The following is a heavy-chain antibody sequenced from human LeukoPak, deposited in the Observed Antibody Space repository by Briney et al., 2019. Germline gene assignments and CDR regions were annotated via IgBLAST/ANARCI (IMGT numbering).Heavy chain of an antibody. J-gene: IGHJ3*02. CDR2: ISSSSSYI. Sequence: GGSLRLSCAASGFTFSSFSMNWLRQAPGKGLEWVSSISSSSSYIYYADSVKGRFTISRDNAKNSLYLQMNSLRAEDEAVYYCAREVAGGNDAFDIWGQGAIVTHSS. CDR1: GFTFSSFS. D-gene: IGHD2-15*01. V-gene: IGHV3-21*01. CDR3: AREVAGGNDAFDI.